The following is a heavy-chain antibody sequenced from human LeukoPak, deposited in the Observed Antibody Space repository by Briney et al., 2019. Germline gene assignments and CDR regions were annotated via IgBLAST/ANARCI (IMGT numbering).Heavy chain of an antibody. D-gene: IGHD2-8*01. Sequence: SETLSLTCAVYGGSFSGYYWSWIRQPQGKGLEWIGEINHSGSTNYNPSLKSRVTISVDTSKNQFSLKLSSVTAADTAVYYCARGVDEIIMVAWGQGTLVTVSS. CDR3: ARGVDEIIMVA. J-gene: IGHJ5*02. CDR2: INHSGST. CDR1: GGSFSGYY. V-gene: IGHV4-34*01.